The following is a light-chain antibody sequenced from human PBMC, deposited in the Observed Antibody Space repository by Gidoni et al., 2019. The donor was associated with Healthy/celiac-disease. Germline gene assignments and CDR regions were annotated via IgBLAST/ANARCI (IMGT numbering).Light chain of an antibody. CDR2: DAS. Sequence: ELVLTQSPATLSLSPGERATLSCRARQSVSSYFAWYQQKPGQAPRLLIYDASNRATGIPARFSGSGSGTDFPLTICSLEPEDFAVYYCQQRSNWPWTFXPXTKVEIK. J-gene: IGKJ1*01. CDR1: QSVSSY. V-gene: IGKV3-11*01. CDR3: QQRSNWPWT.